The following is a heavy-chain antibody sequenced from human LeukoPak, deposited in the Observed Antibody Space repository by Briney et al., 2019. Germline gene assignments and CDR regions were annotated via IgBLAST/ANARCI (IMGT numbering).Heavy chain of an antibody. V-gene: IGHV1-2*02. J-gene: IGHJ5*02. CDR1: GNSFTGYY. D-gene: IGHD2-2*01. Sequence: ASVKVSCKASGNSFTGYYMHWVRQAPGQGREWMGWINTNRGGTNYAQKFQGRVTMTRDTSISTAYMELSKLRSDDTAVYYCARVVVVPAATHWFDPWGQGTLVTVSS. CDR3: ARVVVVPAATHWFDP. CDR2: INTNRGGT.